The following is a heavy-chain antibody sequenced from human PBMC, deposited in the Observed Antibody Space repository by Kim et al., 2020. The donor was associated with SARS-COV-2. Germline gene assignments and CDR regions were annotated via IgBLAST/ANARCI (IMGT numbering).Heavy chain of an antibody. Sequence: GGSLRLSCAASGFTFTSYSMNWVRQPPGKGLEWVSYISSNSATIYDADSVKGRFTISRDNAYNSLYLQMDSLRAEDTAVYYCARGYYGDYTGLDSWGQGTLVTVSS. CDR3: ARGYYGDYTGLDS. V-gene: IGHV3-48*04. CDR1: GFTFTSYS. CDR2: ISSNSATI. D-gene: IGHD4-17*01. J-gene: IGHJ4*02.